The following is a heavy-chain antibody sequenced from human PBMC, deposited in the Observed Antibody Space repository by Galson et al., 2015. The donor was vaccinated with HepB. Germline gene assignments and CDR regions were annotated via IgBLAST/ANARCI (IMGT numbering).Heavy chain of an antibody. CDR2: MNPDGSAN. Sequence: SLRHSCAASGFSFNNSWMNWVRQAPGKGPEWVASMNPDGSANYYVGSVRGRYTISRDNAKNSLYLQMDSLRADDTAVYYCARDRAYSQFDFWGQGTPVTVSS. CDR1: GFSFNNSW. CDR3: ARDRAYSQFDF. V-gene: IGHV3-7*03. D-gene: IGHD4-11*01. J-gene: IGHJ4*02.